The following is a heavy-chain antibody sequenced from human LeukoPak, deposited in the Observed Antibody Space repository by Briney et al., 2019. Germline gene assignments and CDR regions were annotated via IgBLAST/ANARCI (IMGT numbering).Heavy chain of an antibody. Sequence: GGSLRLSCAASGFTFSNAWMSWVRQAPGKGLEWVSSTSSSSSYIYYADSVKGRFTISRDNAKKSLYLQMNRLRAEDTAVYFCARADTSDILTGYSDYWGQGTLVTVSS. V-gene: IGHV3-21*01. CDR3: ARADTSDILTGYSDY. CDR2: TSSSSSYI. J-gene: IGHJ4*02. D-gene: IGHD3-9*01. CDR1: GFTFSNAW.